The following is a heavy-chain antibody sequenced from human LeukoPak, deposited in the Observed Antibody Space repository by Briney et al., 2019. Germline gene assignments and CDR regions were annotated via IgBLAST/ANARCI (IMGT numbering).Heavy chain of an antibody. Sequence: PGGSLRLSCAASGFIFSSYNINWVRQAPGKGLEWVSAISGSGGSTYYADSVKGRFTISRDNSKNTLYLQMNSLRAEDTAVYYCAKDRDIGYSSGWYNYWGQGTLVTVSS. J-gene: IGHJ4*02. CDR3: AKDRDIGYSSGWYNY. CDR1: GFIFSSYN. D-gene: IGHD6-19*01. CDR2: ISGSGGST. V-gene: IGHV3-23*01.